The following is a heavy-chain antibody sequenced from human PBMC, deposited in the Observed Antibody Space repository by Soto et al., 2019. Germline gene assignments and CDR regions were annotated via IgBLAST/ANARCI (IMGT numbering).Heavy chain of an antibody. CDR3: ASRVVVTAMIDN. D-gene: IGHD2-21*02. CDR1: GGSITSGDYY. Sequence: QVQLQESGPGLVKPSQTLSLTCTVSGGSITSGDYYWNWIRQPPGKGLEWIGYIYYSGSTYYNPSLKSRVTISVDTSNNQFSLKLSSVTAADTAVYYCASRVVVTAMIDNWGQGTLVTVSS. CDR2: IYYSGST. J-gene: IGHJ4*02. V-gene: IGHV4-30-4*01.